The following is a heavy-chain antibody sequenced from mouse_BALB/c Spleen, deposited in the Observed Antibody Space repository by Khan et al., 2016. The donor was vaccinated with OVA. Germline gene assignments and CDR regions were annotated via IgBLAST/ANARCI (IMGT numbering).Heavy chain of an antibody. V-gene: IGHV1-7*01. J-gene: IGHJ4*01. CDR3: ARFYYALDY. CDR1: GYTFTNNW. Sequence: QIQLVQSGAELTKPGASVKMSCKASGYTFTNNWMHWLKQRPGQGLEWIGYINPTTGYSDYNQKFKDKATLTADKSSSTVYMQLSSLTSEDSAVYYCARFYYALDYWGQGTSVTVSS. CDR2: INPTTGYS.